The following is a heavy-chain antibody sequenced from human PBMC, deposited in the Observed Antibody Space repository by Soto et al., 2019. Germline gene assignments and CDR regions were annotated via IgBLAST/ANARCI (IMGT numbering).Heavy chain of an antibody. J-gene: IGHJ6*02. CDR2: IYHSGST. Sequence: PSETLSLTCAVSGGSISSSNWWSWVRQPPGKGLEWIGEIYHSGSTNYNPSLKSRVTISVDKSKNQFSLKLSSVTAADTAVYYCARVSGSYYYGMDVWGQGITVTVP. V-gene: IGHV4-4*02. D-gene: IGHD1-26*01. CDR3: ARVSGSYYYGMDV. CDR1: GGSISSSNW.